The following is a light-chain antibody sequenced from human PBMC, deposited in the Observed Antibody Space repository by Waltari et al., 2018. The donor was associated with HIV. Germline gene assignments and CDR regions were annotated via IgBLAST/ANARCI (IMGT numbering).Light chain of an antibody. CDR3: SSYTSSSTKV. J-gene: IGLJ3*02. CDR2: DVS. CDR1: SSDVGGSNY. Sequence: QSALTQPASVSGSTGQSITISCTGTSSDVGGSNYVSWYQQHPGKAPKLMIYDVSKRPSGVSNRFSGSKSGNTASLTISGLQAEDEADYYCSSYTSSSTKVFGGGTKLTVL. V-gene: IGLV2-14*01.